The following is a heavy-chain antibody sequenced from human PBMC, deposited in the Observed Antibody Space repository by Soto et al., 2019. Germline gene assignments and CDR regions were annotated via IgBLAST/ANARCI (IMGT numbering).Heavy chain of an antibody. CDR2: INHSGST. CDR1: GGSFSGYY. J-gene: IGHJ4*02. V-gene: IGHV4-34*01. D-gene: IGHD3-10*01. Sequence: ASETLSLTCAVYGGSFSGYYWSWIRQPPGKGLEWIGEINHSGSTNYNPSLKSRVTISVDTSKNQSSLKLSSVTAADTAVYYCARGKRYYYGSGSYYNRHYFDYWGQGTLVTVSS. CDR3: ARGKRYYYGSGSYYNRHYFDY.